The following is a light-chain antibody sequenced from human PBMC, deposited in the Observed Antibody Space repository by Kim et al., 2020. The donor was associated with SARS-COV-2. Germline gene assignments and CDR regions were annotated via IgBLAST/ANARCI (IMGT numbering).Light chain of an antibody. Sequence: EIVMTQSPGTLSVSPGERATLSCRASQSVSSNLAWYQQKPGQAPRPLIYGASTRATAVPAKFSGSGSGTDFTLIISSLQSEDFAVYYCQQYYNWPPTFGQGTKVDIK. V-gene: IGKV3-15*01. CDR2: GAS. J-gene: IGKJ1*01. CDR1: QSVSSN. CDR3: QQYYNWPPT.